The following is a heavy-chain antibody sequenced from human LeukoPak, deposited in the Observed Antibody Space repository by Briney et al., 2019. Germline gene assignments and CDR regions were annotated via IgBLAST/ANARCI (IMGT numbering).Heavy chain of an antibody. CDR3: ARREVTTGYFFDY. Sequence: SETLSLTCTVSGGSISSSSYFWGWIRQPPGKGLEWIGTIYYSGSTYYNPSLKSRVTISVDTSKNRFSLKLSSVTAADTAVYYCARREVTTGYFFDYWGQGTLVTVSS. D-gene: IGHD4-17*01. J-gene: IGHJ4*02. V-gene: IGHV4-39*01. CDR2: IYYSGST. CDR1: GGSISSSSYF.